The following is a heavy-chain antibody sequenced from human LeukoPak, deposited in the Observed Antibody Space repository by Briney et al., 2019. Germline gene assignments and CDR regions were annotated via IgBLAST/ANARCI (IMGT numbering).Heavy chain of an antibody. CDR2: IRYGGTNK. CDR3: AKDLRESSGWHGNFDY. D-gene: IGHD6-19*01. CDR1: GFTFSSYG. J-gene: IGHJ4*02. V-gene: IGHV3-30*02. Sequence: GGSLRLSCAASGFTFSSYGMHWVRQAPGKGLEWVAFIRYGGTNKYYADSVKGRFTISRDNSKNTLYLQMNSLRAEDTAVYYCAKDLRESSGWHGNFDYWGQGTLVTVSS.